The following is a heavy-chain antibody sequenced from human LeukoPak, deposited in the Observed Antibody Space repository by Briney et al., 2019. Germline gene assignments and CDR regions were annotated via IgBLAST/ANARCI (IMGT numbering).Heavy chain of an antibody. V-gene: IGHV3-23*01. CDR2: ISSNGGST. CDR1: GFTFSTYA. D-gene: IGHD2-21*02. CDR3: AKKAYCGGDCYSATSLDY. Sequence: PGGSLRLSCAASGFTFSTYAMNWVRQAPGKGLEWVSSISSNGGSTYYADSVKGRFTISRDNSKNTLFLQMNSLRAEDSAVYYCAKKAYCGGDCYSATSLDYWGQGTLVTVS. J-gene: IGHJ4*02.